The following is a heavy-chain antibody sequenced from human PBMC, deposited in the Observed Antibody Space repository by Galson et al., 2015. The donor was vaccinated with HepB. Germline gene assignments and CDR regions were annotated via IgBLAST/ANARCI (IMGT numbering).Heavy chain of an antibody. D-gene: IGHD2/OR15-2a*01. Sequence: SLRLSCAASGSTFSDYFMTWIRQAPGKGLEWVSYISISGITTISYADSVKGRFTISRDNAKNSLYLQMNSLRAEDTAVYYCARATLGWFDPWGQGTLVTVSS. CDR1: GSTFSDYF. CDR2: ISISGITTI. J-gene: IGHJ5*02. CDR3: ARATLGWFDP. V-gene: IGHV3-11*01.